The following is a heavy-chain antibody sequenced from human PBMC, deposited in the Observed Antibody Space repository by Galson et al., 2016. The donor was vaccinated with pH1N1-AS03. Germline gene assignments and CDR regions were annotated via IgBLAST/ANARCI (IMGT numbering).Heavy chain of an antibody. D-gene: IGHD5-18*01. J-gene: IGHJ4*02. V-gene: IGHV3-9*01. CDR1: GFTFDDYA. Sequence: SLRLSCAASGFTFDDYAMYWVRQAPGKGLEWVSGISWNSGSRAYSDSVKGRFTIARDNAKNSLYLQMDILRPEDTALYYCVKDFDKYTFGYGTFFDYWGQGTLVAVSS. CDR3: VKDFDKYTFGYGTFFDY. CDR2: ISWNSGSR.